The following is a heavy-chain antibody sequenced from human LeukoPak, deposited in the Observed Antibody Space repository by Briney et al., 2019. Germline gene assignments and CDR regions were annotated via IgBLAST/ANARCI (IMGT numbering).Heavy chain of an antibody. CDR2: IYYSGST. J-gene: IGHJ4*02. V-gene: IGHV4-39*01. Sequence: PSETLSLTCTVSGGSISSSSYYWGWIRQPPGKGLEWIGSIYYSGSTYYNPSLKSRVTISVDTSKNQFSLKLSSVTAADTAVYYCARGRYYCSSTSCSHFDYWGQGTLVTVSS. CDR3: ARGRYYCSSTSCSHFDY. CDR1: GGSISSSSYY. D-gene: IGHD2-2*01.